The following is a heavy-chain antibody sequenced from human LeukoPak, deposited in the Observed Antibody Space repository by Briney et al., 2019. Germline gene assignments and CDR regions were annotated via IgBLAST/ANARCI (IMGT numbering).Heavy chain of an antibody. Sequence: GRSLRLSCVASGLTVSNHWMSWVRQAPGKGLEWVANIREERGQEYYVDSVKGRFTISKNSAKNSLYLQMNTLRVEDTAMYYCASLDTAKQPLANHWGQGTLVTVSS. V-gene: IGHV3-7*03. D-gene: IGHD5-18*01. CDR1: GLTVSNHW. CDR3: ASLDTAKQPLANH. J-gene: IGHJ5*02. CDR2: IREERGQE.